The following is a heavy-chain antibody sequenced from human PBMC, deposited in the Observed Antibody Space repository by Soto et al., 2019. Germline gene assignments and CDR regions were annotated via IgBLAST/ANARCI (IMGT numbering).Heavy chain of an antibody. D-gene: IGHD1-1*01. CDR2: ISYDGSNK. J-gene: IGHJ6*02. Sequence: QVQLVESGGGVVQPGRSLRLSCAASGFTFSSYAMHWVRQAPGKGLEWVAVISYDGSNKYYADSVKGRFTISRDNSKNTLYLQMNSLRAEDTAVYYCARDFMWNDFYYYYGMDVWGHGTTVTVSS. V-gene: IGHV3-30-3*01. CDR1: GFTFSSYA. CDR3: ARDFMWNDFYYYYGMDV.